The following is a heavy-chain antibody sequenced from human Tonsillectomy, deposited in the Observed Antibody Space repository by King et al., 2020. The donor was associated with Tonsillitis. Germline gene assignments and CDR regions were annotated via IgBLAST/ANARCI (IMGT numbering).Heavy chain of an antibody. CDR1: GGSFSGYY. CDR2: INHSGST. J-gene: IGHJ4*02. CDR3: ARVVPAATTDY. Sequence: VQLQQWGAGLLKPSETLSLTCAVYGGSFSGYYWSWIRQPPGKGLEWIGEINHSGSTNYNPSLKSRVTISVDMSKNQFSLKLSSVTAADTAVYYCARVVPAATTDYWGQGTLVTVSS. V-gene: IGHV4-34*01. D-gene: IGHD2-2*01.